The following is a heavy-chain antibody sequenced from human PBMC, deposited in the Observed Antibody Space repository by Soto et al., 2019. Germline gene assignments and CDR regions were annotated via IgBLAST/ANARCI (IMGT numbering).Heavy chain of an antibody. J-gene: IGHJ6*02. CDR2: IDPSDSYT. V-gene: IGHV5-10-1*01. D-gene: IGHD5-18*01. Sequence: GECLMIYCKGSGYSITSYWISWVRQIPGKNLEWMGMIDPSDSYTNYSPSFQGHVTISADKSISTAYLQWSSLKASDTAMYYCARSGYSYESYYYHGMDVWGQGTTVTVSS. CDR1: GYSITSYW. CDR3: ARSGYSYESYYYHGMDV.